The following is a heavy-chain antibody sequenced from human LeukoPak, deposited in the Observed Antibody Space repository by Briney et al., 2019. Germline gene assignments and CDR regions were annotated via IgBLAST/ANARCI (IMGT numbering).Heavy chain of an antibody. V-gene: IGHV4-34*01. J-gene: IGHJ4*02. CDR1: GGYFSGYY. CDR3: ARGVLDYGDPYYFDY. CDR2: INHSGST. Sequence: SETLSLTCAVYGGYFSGYYWSWIRQPPGKGLEWIGEINHSGSTNYNPSLKSRVTISVDTSKNQFSLKLSSVTAADTAVYYCARGVLDYGDPYYFDYWGQGTLVTVSS. D-gene: IGHD4-17*01.